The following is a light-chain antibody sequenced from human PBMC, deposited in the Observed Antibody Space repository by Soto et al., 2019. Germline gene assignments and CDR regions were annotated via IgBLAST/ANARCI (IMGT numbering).Light chain of an antibody. V-gene: IGKV3-20*01. CDR1: QSVSSNY. J-gene: IGKJ1*01. Sequence: EIVLTQSPGTLSLSPGERATLSYRASQSVSSNYLAWYQQKPGQALRLLIYGASSRATGIPDRISGSGSGTDFTLTISRLEPEDFAVYYCHHYDSSPWTFGQGTKVAIK. CDR3: HHYDSSPWT. CDR2: GAS.